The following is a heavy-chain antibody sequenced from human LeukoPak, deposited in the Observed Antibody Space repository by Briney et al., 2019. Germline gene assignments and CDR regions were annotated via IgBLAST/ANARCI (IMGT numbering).Heavy chain of an antibody. J-gene: IGHJ5*02. CDR3: ARESTAGWFDP. CDR1: GGSISSYY. CDR2: IYYSGTT. Sequence: PSETLSLTCTVSGGSISSYYWNWIRQPPGKGLQWIGYIYYSGTTNYNPSLKARVTISVDTSKNQFSLKLSSVNAADTAVYYCARESTAGWFDPWGQGTLVAVSS. V-gene: IGHV4-59*01.